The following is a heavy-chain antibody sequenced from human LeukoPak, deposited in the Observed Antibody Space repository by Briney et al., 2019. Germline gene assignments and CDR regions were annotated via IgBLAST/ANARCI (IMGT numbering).Heavy chain of an antibody. V-gene: IGHV4-4*07. Sequence: SETLSLTCTVSGGSLSSYYWSWIRQPAGKGPEWIGRIYTSGSTNYNPSLKSRVTMSVDTSKNQFSLKLSSVTAADTAVYYCASGIAAAGTAEYFQHWGQGTLVTVSS. CDR1: GGSLSSYY. CDR2: IYTSGST. J-gene: IGHJ1*01. D-gene: IGHD6-13*01. CDR3: ASGIAAAGTAEYFQH.